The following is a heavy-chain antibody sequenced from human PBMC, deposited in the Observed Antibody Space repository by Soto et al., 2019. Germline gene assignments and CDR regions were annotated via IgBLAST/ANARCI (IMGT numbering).Heavy chain of an antibody. CDR1: GYTFTSFD. V-gene: IGHV1-8*01. CDR2: MNPNSGNT. Sequence: QVQLVQSGAEVQRPGASVKVSCKTSGYTFTSFDINWVRQATGQGLEWMGWMNPNSGNTGYAQMFQGRVTMTRNTSISTADLELSSLRSEDTAVYYCARGPPQDCSGGSCYSFIRFDYWGQGTLVTVSS. J-gene: IGHJ4*02. D-gene: IGHD2-15*01. CDR3: ARGPPQDCSGGSCYSFIRFDY.